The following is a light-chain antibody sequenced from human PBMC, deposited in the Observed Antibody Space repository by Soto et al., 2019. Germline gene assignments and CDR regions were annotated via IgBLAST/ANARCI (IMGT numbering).Light chain of an antibody. CDR1: SSNIGAGYD. J-gene: IGLJ2*01. CDR2: GNS. V-gene: IGLV1-40*01. Sequence: QPVLTQPPSVSGAPGQRVTISCTGSSSNIGAGYDVHWYQQLPGTAPKVLIYGNSNRPSGVPDRFSDSKSGTSASLAITGLQAEDEADYYCQSYDSSLSGVVFGVGTKLTVL. CDR3: QSYDSSLSGVV.